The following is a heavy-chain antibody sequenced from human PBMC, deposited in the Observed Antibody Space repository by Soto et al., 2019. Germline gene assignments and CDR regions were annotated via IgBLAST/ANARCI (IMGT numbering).Heavy chain of an antibody. Sequence: ASVKVSCKASGYTFTNFGISWVRQAPGQGLEWMGWISAYNGNTNYAQNFQGRVTMTTDTSTSTAYMELRSLRSDDTAVYYCASSLEPAPFQYWGQGSLVTVSS. V-gene: IGHV1-18*01. CDR3: ASSLEPAPFQY. CDR2: ISAYNGNT. D-gene: IGHD1-1*01. CDR1: GYTFTNFG. J-gene: IGHJ4*02.